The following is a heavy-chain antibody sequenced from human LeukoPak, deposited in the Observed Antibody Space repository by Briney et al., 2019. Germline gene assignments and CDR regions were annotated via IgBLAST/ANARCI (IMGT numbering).Heavy chain of an antibody. CDR3: ARGRMGYDSSGYSEAFDI. CDR2: IYTSGST. J-gene: IGHJ3*02. CDR1: GGSISSYY. D-gene: IGHD3-22*01. V-gene: IGHV4-4*07. Sequence: PSETLSLTCTVSGGSISSYYWSCIRQPAGKGLEWIGRIYTSGSTNYNPSLKSRVTMSVDTSKNQFSLKLSSVPAADTAVYYCARGRMGYDSSGYSEAFDIWGQGTRVTVSS.